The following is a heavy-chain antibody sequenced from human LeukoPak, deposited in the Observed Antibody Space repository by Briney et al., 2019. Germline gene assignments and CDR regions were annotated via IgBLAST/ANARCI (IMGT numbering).Heavy chain of an antibody. CDR3: AKDHSSVWYYFDY. V-gene: IGHV3-30*18. D-gene: IGHD6-19*01. CDR1: GFTFSSYG. J-gene: IGHJ4*02. CDR2: ISYDGSNK. Sequence: QSGGSLRLSCAASGFTFSSYGMHWVRQAPGKGLEWVAVISYDGSNKYYADSVKGRFTISRDNSKNTLYLQMNSLRAEDMAVYYCAKDHSSVWYYFDYWGQGTLVTVSS.